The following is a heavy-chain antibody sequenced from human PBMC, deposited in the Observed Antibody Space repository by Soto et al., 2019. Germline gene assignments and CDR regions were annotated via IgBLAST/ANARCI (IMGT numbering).Heavy chain of an antibody. D-gene: IGHD3-10*01. CDR2: IWHDGSNK. Sequence: GSLRLSCTASGFTFSTYALHWVRQAPGKGLEWVAVIWHDGSNKYYADSVKGRFTISRDNSKNTLYLQMNSLRAEDTAVYYCARDRGRGVDAFDIWGQGTMVTVS. J-gene: IGHJ3*02. V-gene: IGHV3-33*01. CDR3: ARDRGRGVDAFDI. CDR1: GFTFSTYA.